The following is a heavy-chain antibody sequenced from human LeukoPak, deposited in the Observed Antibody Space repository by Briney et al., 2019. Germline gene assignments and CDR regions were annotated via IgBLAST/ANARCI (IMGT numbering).Heavy chain of an antibody. CDR1: GFTFSSYG. J-gene: IGHJ3*02. Sequence: GGSLRLSCAASGFTFSSYGMHWVRQAPGKGLEWVAVIWYDGSNKYYADSVKGRFTISRDNSKNTLYLQMNSLRAEDTAVYYCAATYYYNSRYAFDIWGQGTMVTVSS. D-gene: IGHD3-22*01. V-gene: IGHV3-33*01. CDR2: IWYDGSNK. CDR3: AATYYYNSRYAFDI.